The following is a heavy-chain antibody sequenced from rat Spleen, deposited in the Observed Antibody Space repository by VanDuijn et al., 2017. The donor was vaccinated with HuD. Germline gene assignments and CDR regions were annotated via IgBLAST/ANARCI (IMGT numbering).Heavy chain of an antibody. CDR3: ARHTTNYGLFGY. CDR2: IIYDGSAA. Sequence: EVQLVESGGGLVQPGRSLKLSCAASGFTFSDYNMAWVRQAPKKGLEWVATIIYDGSAAYYRDSVKGRFTISRDNAKTTLYLQMDSLRSEDTATYYCARHTTNYGLFGYWGQGVMVTVSS. CDR1: GFTFSDYN. J-gene: IGHJ2*01. D-gene: IGHD1-11*01. V-gene: IGHV5-7*01.